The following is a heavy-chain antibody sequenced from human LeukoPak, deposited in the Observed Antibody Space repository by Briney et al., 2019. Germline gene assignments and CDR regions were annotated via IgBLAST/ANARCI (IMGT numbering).Heavy chain of an antibody. CDR2: ISSSGSAM. D-gene: IGHD2-15*01. CDR1: GFTFRSYE. Sequence: PGGSLRLSCAASGFTFRSYEMNWVRQAPGKGLEWVSFISSSGSAMYYADSVKGRFTISRDNAKNSLHLQMNSLRAEDTALYYCVRDGRYCSGGRCFPIWGQGTLVTVST. J-gene: IGHJ4*02. CDR3: VRDGRYCSGGRCFPI. V-gene: IGHV3-48*03.